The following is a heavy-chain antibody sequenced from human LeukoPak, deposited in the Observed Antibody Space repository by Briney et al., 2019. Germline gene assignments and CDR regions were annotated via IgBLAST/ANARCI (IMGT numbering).Heavy chain of an antibody. CDR1: GGSISSGDYY. V-gene: IGHV4-30-4*08. J-gene: IGHJ5*02. Sequence: SQTLSLTCTVSGGSISSGDYYWSWIRQPPGKGLEWFGYIYYSGSTYYNPCLKSRVTISVDTSKNQFSLKLSSVTAADTAVYYCARAYYYDSSGYYTNWFDPWGQGTLVTVSS. CDR3: ARAYYYDSSGYYTNWFDP. CDR2: IYYSGST. D-gene: IGHD3-22*01.